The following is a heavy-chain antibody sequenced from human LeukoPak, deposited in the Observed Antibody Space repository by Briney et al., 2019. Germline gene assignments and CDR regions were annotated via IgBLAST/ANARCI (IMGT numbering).Heavy chain of an antibody. D-gene: IGHD3-10*01. Sequence: ASVKVSCKASGYTFTGYYMHWVRQAPGQGLEWMGIINPSGGSTSYAQKFQGRVTMTRDMSTSTVYMELSSLRSEDTAVYYCARGQKGFDYYYYYMDVWGKGTTVTVSS. CDR1: GYTFTGYY. CDR2: INPSGGST. V-gene: IGHV1-46*01. J-gene: IGHJ6*03. CDR3: ARGQKGFDYYYYYMDV.